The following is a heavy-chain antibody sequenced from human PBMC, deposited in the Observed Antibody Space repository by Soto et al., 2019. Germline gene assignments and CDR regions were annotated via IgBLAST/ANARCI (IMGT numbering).Heavy chain of an antibody. CDR2: INPNSGGT. Sequence: ASVKVSCKASGYTFTGYYIHWVRRAPGQGLEWMGWINPNSGGTNYAQKFQGWVTITRDMSTSTAYMELSSLRSEDTAVYYCAAGGVTATRDAFDIWGQGTMVTVSS. V-gene: IGHV1-2*04. D-gene: IGHD2-21*02. J-gene: IGHJ3*02. CDR1: GYTFTGYY. CDR3: AAGGVTATRDAFDI.